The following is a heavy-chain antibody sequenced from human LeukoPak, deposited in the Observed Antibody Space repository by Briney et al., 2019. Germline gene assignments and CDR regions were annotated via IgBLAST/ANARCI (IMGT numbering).Heavy chain of an antibody. CDR2: ISSSSSYI. CDR3: ARDLSGGVVTATFFDY. V-gene: IGHV3-21*01. D-gene: IGHD2-21*02. Sequence: GGSLRLSCAASGFTFSSYSMNWVRQAPGKGLEWVSSISSSSSYIYYADSVKGRFTISRDNAKNSLYLQMNSLRAEDTAVYYCARDLSGGVVTATFFDYWGQGTLVTVSS. J-gene: IGHJ4*02. CDR1: GFTFSSYS.